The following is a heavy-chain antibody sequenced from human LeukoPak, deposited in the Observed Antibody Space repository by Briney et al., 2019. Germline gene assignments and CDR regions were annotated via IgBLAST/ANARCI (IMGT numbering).Heavy chain of an antibody. J-gene: IGHJ6*03. Sequence: ASVKVSCKASGYTLTSYYMHWVRQAPGQGLEWMGIINPSDGSTSYAQKFQGRVTMTRDMSTSTVYMELSSLRSEDTAVYYCATVDPRGFRYFDWLPRRNYYYYMDVWGKGTTVTISS. CDR2: INPSDGST. CDR3: ATVDPRGFRYFDWLPRRNYYYYMDV. D-gene: IGHD3-9*01. V-gene: IGHV1-46*01. CDR1: GYTLTSYY.